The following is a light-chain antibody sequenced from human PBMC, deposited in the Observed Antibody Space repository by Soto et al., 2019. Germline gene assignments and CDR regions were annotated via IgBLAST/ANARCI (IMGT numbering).Light chain of an antibody. CDR1: SSDVGRYNY. CDR3: SSYTSDITQV. V-gene: IGLV2-14*01. CDR2: DVN. J-gene: IGLJ3*02. Sequence: QSALTQPASVSGSPGQSITISCTGTSSDVGRYNYVSWYRQHPGTAPKLIISDVNSRPSGISNRFSGSKSGNTASLTISGLQAEDEAYYYCSSYTSDITQVFGGVTKLTVL.